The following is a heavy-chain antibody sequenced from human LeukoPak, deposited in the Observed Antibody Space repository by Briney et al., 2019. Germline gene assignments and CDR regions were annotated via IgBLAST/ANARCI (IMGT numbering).Heavy chain of an antibody. CDR1: GGSISSSSYF. CDR3: ARERAEKRWLQSENANFAY. D-gene: IGHD5-24*01. J-gene: IGHJ4*02. Sequence: PSETLSFTCTVSGGSISSSSYFWGWIRQPPGKGLEWIGSIYYSGSTYYNPSLKSRIIISVDTSKNQFSLKLSSVTAADTAVYYCARERAEKRWLQSENANFAYWGQGTLVTVSS. V-gene: IGHV4-39*02. CDR2: IYYSGST.